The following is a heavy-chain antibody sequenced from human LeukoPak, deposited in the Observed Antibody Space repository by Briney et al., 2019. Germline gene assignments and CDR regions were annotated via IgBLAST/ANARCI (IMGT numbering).Heavy chain of an antibody. CDR2: IYPGDSDT. D-gene: IGHD6-13*01. Sequence: GESLKIPCKGSGYSFTSYWIGWVRQMPGKGLEWMGIIYPGDSDTRYSPSFQGQVTISADKSISTAYLQWSSLKASDTAMYYCARRKYSSSRDYYFDYWGQGTLVTVSS. J-gene: IGHJ4*02. CDR1: GYSFTSYW. V-gene: IGHV5-51*01. CDR3: ARRKYSSSRDYYFDY.